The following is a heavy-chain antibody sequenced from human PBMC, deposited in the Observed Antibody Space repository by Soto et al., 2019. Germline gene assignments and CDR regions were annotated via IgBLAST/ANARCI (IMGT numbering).Heavy chain of an antibody. CDR1: GFTFSSYG. D-gene: IGHD3-22*01. CDR2: ISYDGSNK. V-gene: IGHV3-30*18. CDR3: AKFWLLVGSGYDYDAFDS. J-gene: IGHJ3*02. Sequence: LRLSCAASGFTFSSYGMHWVRQAPGKGLEWVAVISYDGSNKYYADSVKGRFTISRDNSKNTLYLQMNSLRAEDTAVYYCAKFWLLVGSGYDYDAFDSWGQGTMVTVSS.